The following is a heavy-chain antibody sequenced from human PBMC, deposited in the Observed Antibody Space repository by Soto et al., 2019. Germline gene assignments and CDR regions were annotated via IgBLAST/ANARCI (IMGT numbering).Heavy chain of an antibody. Sequence: EVQLLESGGDVVHPGESLRLSCAASGFPSSNYAMGWVRQAPGTGLEWVSGIRDSGVNTYYAGSVKGRFTISRDNSKNALYLEMKSLRAGDTAVYYCIKEARGHSYARLWGRGTPVTVSS. CDR3: IKEARGHSYARL. V-gene: IGHV3-23*01. D-gene: IGHD3-16*01. J-gene: IGHJ4*02. CDR1: GFPSSNYA. CDR2: IRDSGVNT.